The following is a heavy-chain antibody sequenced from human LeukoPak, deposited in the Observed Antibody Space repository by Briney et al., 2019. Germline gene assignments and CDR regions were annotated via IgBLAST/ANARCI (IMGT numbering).Heavy chain of an antibody. V-gene: IGHV3-74*01. D-gene: IGHD2-2*01. J-gene: IGHJ4*02. CDR1: GFTFSSYW. CDR3: VRSCSSGSCYGYKDY. Sequence: GGSLRLSCATSGFTFSSYWMHWVRQVPGKGLVWVSRVNGDGTSTSYADSVQGRFTISRDNAKNTLYLYMNSLRVDDTAIYFCVRSCSSGSCYGYKDYWGQGTLVTVSS. CDR2: VNGDGTST.